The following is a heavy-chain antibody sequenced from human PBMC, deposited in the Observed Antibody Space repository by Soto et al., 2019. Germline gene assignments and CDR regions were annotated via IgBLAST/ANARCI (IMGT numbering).Heavy chain of an antibody. CDR1: GYIFSSYW. CDR3: AGSYGGTLPLFVK. J-gene: IGHJ4*01. V-gene: IGHV5-51*01. D-gene: IGHD4-17*01. CDR2: IYPGNSDT. Sequence: GESLKISCKGSGYIFSSYWIGWVRQVTGKGLEWMGNIYPGNSDTRYSPSFQGHVTISIDKSINTAYLQWTTLRASDTAMYSCAGSYGGTLPLFVKWGQGGLVNVSS.